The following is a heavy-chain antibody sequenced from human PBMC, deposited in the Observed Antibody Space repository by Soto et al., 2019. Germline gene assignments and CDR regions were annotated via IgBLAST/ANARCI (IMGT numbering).Heavy chain of an antibody. V-gene: IGHV3-48*01. CDR2: ISSSSSTI. J-gene: IGHJ6*03. CDR1: GFTFSSYS. D-gene: IGHD2-2*01. Sequence: EVQLVESGGDLVQPGGSLRLSCAASGFTFSSYSMNWVRQAPGKGLEWVSYISSSSSTIYYADSVKGRFTISRDNAKNSLYLQMNSLRAEDTAVYYCARDLTYQLYRALDYMDVWGKGTTVTVSS. CDR3: ARDLTYQLYRALDYMDV.